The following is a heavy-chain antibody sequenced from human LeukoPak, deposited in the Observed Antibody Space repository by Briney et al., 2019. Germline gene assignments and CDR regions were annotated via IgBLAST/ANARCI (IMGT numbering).Heavy chain of an antibody. CDR1: GGSLSSRSYD. CDR3: ASYDILTGYYF. Sequence: SQTLSLTCTLYGGSLSSRSYDCGWLRQPPGRGLEWIGRIYYGGSTYYNPSLKSRHTIALVTSKSQFSVKLSSVTAADTAVYYGASYDILTGYYFGGRGTRVSVSS. J-gene: IGHJ4*02. CDR2: IYYGGST. D-gene: IGHD3-9*01. V-gene: IGHV4-39*01.